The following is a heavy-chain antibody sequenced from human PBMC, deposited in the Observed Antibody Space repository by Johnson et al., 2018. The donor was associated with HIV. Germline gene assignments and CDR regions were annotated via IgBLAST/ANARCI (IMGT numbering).Heavy chain of an antibody. Sequence: VQVVESGGGVVQPGGSLRLSCAASGFTFSSFGMHWVRQAPGKGLGWVANIKQDGSEKYYVDSVKGRFTISRDNAKTSLYLQMNSLRAEDTALYYCARAHSGSPGAFDIWGQGTMVTVSS. V-gene: IGHV3-7*03. J-gene: IGHJ3*02. CDR1: GFTFSSFG. CDR2: IKQDGSEK. D-gene: IGHD1-26*01. CDR3: ARAHSGSPGAFDI.